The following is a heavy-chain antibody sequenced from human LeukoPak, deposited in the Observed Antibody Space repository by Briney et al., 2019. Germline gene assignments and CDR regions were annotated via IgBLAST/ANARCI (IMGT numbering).Heavy chain of an antibody. V-gene: IGHV3-15*01. CDR1: RFTFSNAW. Sequence: TGGSLRLSCAASRFTFSNAWMNWVRQAPGKGLEWIGRIKSKADGETTDYASPVKGRFTISRDDSNNMVYLQMNSLKIEDTAVYYCAIDEPNYAPYDFDYWGQGTLVTVSS. CDR3: AIDEPNYAPYDFDY. CDR2: IKSKADGETT. D-gene: IGHD4/OR15-4a*01. J-gene: IGHJ4*02.